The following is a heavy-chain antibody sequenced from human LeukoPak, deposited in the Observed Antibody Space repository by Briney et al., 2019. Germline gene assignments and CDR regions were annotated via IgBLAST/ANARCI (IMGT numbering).Heavy chain of an antibody. J-gene: IGHJ6*03. V-gene: IGHV4-39*01. D-gene: IGHD2-15*01. CDR1: GGSISSSSYY. CDR3: ASFYCSGGSCYQYYYYYYMDV. Sequence: PSETLSLTCTVSGGSISSSSYYWGWVRQPQGKGLEWIGIIYYSGSTYSNPSLKSRVTISVDTSKNQFSLKLSSVTAADTAVYYCASFYCSGGSCYQYYYYYYMDVWGKGTTVTISS. CDR2: IYYSGST.